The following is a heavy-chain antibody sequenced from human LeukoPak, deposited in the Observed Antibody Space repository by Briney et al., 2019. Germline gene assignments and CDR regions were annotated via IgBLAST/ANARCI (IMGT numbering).Heavy chain of an antibody. Sequence: GGSLRLSCAASGFTFSSYAMSWVRQAPGKGLEWVSAISGSGGSTYYADSVKGRFTISRDNSKNTLYPQMNSLRAEDTAVYYCRMVTAITGDDAFDIWGQGTMVTVSS. CDR2: ISGSGGST. D-gene: IGHD2-21*02. V-gene: IGHV3-23*01. J-gene: IGHJ3*02. CDR3: RMVTAITGDDAFDI. CDR1: GFTFSSYA.